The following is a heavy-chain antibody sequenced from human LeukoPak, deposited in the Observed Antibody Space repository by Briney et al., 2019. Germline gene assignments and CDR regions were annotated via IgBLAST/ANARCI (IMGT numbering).Heavy chain of an antibody. D-gene: IGHD3-3*01. CDR1: GYTFTGYY. CDR2: INPNSGGT. Sequence: ASVKVSCKASGYTFTGYYMHWVRQAPGQGLEWMGWINPNSGGTNYAQKFQGRVTMTRDTSISTAYMELSRLRSDDTAVYYCARDALFLEWLGGINWFDPWGQGTLVTVSS. V-gene: IGHV1-2*02. J-gene: IGHJ5*02. CDR3: ARDALFLEWLGGINWFDP.